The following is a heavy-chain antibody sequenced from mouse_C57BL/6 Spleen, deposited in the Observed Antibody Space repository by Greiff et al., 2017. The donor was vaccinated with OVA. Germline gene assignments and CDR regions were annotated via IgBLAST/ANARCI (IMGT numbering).Heavy chain of an antibody. J-gene: IGHJ2*01. V-gene: IGHV1-15*01. D-gene: IGHD3-3*01. CDR2: IDPETGGT. CDR3: TRSGWADFDY. CDR1: GYTFTDYE. Sequence: VKVVESGAELVRPGASVTLSCKASGYTFTDYEMHWVKQTPVHGLEWIGAIDPETGGTAYNQKFKGKAILTADKSSSTAYMELRSLTSEDSAVYYCTRSGWADFDYWGQGTTLTVSS.